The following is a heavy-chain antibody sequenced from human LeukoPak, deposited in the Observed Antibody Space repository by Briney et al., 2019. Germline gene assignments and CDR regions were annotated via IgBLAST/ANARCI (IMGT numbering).Heavy chain of an antibody. CDR2: IKQDGSEK. D-gene: IGHD2-15*01. CDR1: GFTFSSYW. V-gene: IGHV3-7*02. Sequence: GGSLRLSCAASGFTFSSYWMSWVRQAPGKGLEWVANIKQDGSEKYYVDSVKGRFTISRDNAKNSLYLQMNSLRAEDTAVYYCTRAKPPYCRGGSCRTPGAFDIWGQGTMVTVSS. CDR3: TRAKPPYCRGGSCRTPGAFDI. J-gene: IGHJ3*02.